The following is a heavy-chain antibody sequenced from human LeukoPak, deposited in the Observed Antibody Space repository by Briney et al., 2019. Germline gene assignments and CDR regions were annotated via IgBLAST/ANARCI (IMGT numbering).Heavy chain of an antibody. Sequence: GGSLRLSCAASGFTLSNFWMSWVRQAPGKGLEWVANIQPDGSEKEYVDSVKGRFTISRDNAKNSLYLQMNSLRDEDTAVYFCARLGNRYCSGGSCSYMPYWGQGTLVTVSS. D-gene: IGHD2-15*01. CDR1: GFTLSNFW. CDR2: IQPDGSEK. J-gene: IGHJ4*02. CDR3: ARLGNRYCSGGSCSYMPY. V-gene: IGHV3-7*01.